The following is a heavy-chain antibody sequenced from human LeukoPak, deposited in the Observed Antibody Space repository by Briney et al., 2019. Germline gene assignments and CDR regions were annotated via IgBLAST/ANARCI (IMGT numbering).Heavy chain of an antibody. CDR3: ARSVGYAHAFDI. CDR2: IYYSGST. V-gene: IGHV4-59*01. J-gene: IGHJ3*02. CDR1: GGSTSSYY. D-gene: IGHD3-16*01. Sequence: PSETLPLTCTVSGGSTSSYYWSWVRQPPGKGLEWIGYIYYSGSTNYNPSLKSRVTISVDTSKNQFSLKLSSVTAADTAVYYCARSVGYAHAFDIWGQGTMVTVSS.